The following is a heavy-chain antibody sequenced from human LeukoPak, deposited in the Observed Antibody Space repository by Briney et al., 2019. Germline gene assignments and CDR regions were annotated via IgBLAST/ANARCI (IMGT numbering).Heavy chain of an antibody. CDR1: GFTFNGYG. V-gene: IGHV3-23*01. Sequence: GGSLRLSCAASGFTFNGYGMNWVRQAPGKGLQWVSGISGSGTNTYYADSVKGRFTISRDNSNNTLYLQMNSLRAEDTAVYFCAYRDAFDIWGLGTMVTVSS. CDR2: ISGSGTNT. CDR3: AYRDAFDI. J-gene: IGHJ3*02. D-gene: IGHD4-11*01.